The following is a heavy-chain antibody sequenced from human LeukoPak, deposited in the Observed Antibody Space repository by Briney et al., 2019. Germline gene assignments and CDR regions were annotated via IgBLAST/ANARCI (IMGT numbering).Heavy chain of an antibody. V-gene: IGHV3-11*01. CDR2: ISSSGSTI. CDR1: GFTFSDYY. D-gene: IGHD3-22*01. Sequence: PGGSLRLSCAASGFTFSDYYMSWIRQAPGKGLEWVSYISSSGSTIYYADSVKGRFTISRDNAKNSLYLQMNSLRAEDPAVYYCAREVVQDYYDSSGYYYWSRGRFDPWGQGTLVTVSS. J-gene: IGHJ5*02. CDR3: AREVVQDYYDSSGYYYWSRGRFDP.